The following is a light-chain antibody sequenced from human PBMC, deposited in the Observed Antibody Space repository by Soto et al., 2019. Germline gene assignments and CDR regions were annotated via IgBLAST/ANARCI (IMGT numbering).Light chain of an antibody. CDR1: SSNIGNNA. CDR3: AAWDDSLNGTV. J-gene: IGLJ1*01. CDR2: YDD. Sequence: QSALSHPPSVSEAPSQRVTISCPGSSSNIGNNAVNWYQQLPGKAPKLLIYYDDLLPSGVSDRFSGSKSGTSASLAISGLQSEDEADYYCAAWDDSLNGTVFGTGTKVTXL. V-gene: IGLV1-36*01.